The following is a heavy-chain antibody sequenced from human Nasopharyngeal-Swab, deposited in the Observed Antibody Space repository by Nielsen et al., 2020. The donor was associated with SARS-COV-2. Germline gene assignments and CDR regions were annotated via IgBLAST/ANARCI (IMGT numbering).Heavy chain of an antibody. D-gene: IGHD3-3*02. Sequence: SETLSLTCSLNGVSFSGYHWGWIRQSPGRGLEWIGDITRSGNTNYNPALKSRVTMSVATSKDEFSLKLTSVTAADTDIYFCARVNNGGGMVPASYSFFMDVWGKGTSVAVSS. CDR2: ITRSGNT. CDR3: ARVNNGGGMVPASYSFFMDV. V-gene: IGHV4-34*01. CDR1: GVSFSGYH. J-gene: IGHJ6*03.